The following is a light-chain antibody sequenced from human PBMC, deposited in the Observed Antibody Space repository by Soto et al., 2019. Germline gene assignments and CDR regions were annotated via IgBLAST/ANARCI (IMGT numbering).Light chain of an antibody. CDR2: AAS. Sequence: EIVMTQSPATLSVSPGEIATLSCSASQSVSGNLAWYQQKPVHAPSLLIYAASTRAPCISARFSGSGSGTGFIVTISSLQYEDFALYYCQQYNKCPLSFGGGTKVVIK. CDR1: QSVSGN. V-gene: IGKV3-15*01. CDR3: QQYNKCPLS. J-gene: IGKJ4*01.